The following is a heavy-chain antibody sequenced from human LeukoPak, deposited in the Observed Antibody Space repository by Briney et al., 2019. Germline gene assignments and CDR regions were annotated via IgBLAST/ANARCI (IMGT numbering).Heavy chain of an antibody. CDR3: AKEVPITINYMDV. V-gene: IGHV3-23*01. Sequence: GGSLRLSCVASGFNFNTYTINWVRQAPGKGLEWVSAISGNDGTTYYADSVKGRFTISRDNSKNTLYLQMNSLRAEDTAVYYCAKEVPITINYMDVWGKGTTVTVSS. CDR2: ISGNDGTT. J-gene: IGHJ6*03. D-gene: IGHD3-3*01. CDR1: GFNFNTYT.